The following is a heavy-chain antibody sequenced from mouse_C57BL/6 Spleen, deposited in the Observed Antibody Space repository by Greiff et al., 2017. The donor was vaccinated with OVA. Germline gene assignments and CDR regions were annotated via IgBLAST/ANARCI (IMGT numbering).Heavy chain of an antibody. D-gene: IGHD4-1*01. CDR2: IDPETGGT. V-gene: IGHV1-15*01. CDR3: TRENWDDYAMDY. CDR1: GYTFTDYE. J-gene: IGHJ4*01. Sequence: PLQQSGAELVRPGASVTLSCKASGYTFTDYEMHWVKQTPVHGLEWIGAIDPETGGTAYNQKFKGKAILTADKSSSTAYMELRSLTSEDSAVYYCTRENWDDYAMDYWGQGTSVTVSS.